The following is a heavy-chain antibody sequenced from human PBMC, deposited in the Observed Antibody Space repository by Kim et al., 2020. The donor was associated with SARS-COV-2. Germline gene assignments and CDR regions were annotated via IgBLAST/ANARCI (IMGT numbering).Heavy chain of an antibody. D-gene: IGHD2-21*02. J-gene: IGHJ4*02. Sequence: GRFTISRDDSKNTLYLQMNSLKTEDTAVYYCTTDLDSPCGGDCYSTPEDYWGQGTLVTVSS. CDR3: TTDLDSPCGGDCYSTPEDY. V-gene: IGHV3-15*01.